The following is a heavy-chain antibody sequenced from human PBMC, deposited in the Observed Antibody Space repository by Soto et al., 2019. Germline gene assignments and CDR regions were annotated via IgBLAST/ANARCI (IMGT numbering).Heavy chain of an antibody. J-gene: IGHJ5*02. CDR2: IYYSGST. CDR3: AGGHGNDYASTARLFDP. CDR1: GGSISSSSYY. Sequence: PSETLSLTCTVSGGSISSSSYYWGWIRQPPGKGLEWIGSIYYSGSTYYNPSLKSRVTISVDTSKNQFSLNLRSLTAADTAVYYCAGGHGNDYASTARLFDPWGQGTLVTVSS. D-gene: IGHD3-16*01. V-gene: IGHV4-39*01.